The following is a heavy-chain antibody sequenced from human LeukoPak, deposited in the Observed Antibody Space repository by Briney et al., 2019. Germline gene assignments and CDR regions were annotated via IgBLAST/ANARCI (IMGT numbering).Heavy chain of an antibody. Sequence: SETLSLTCTVSGGSISSSSYYWGWIRQPPGKGLEWIGSIYYSGSTYYNPSLKSRITISVDTSKNQFSLKLSSVTAADTAVYYCARVPPYCYYCSGNDDFWGQGTLVTVSS. CDR2: IYYSGST. V-gene: IGHV4-39*07. CDR1: GGSISSSSYY. CDR3: ARVPPYCYYCSGNDDF. J-gene: IGHJ4*02. D-gene: IGHD3-22*01.